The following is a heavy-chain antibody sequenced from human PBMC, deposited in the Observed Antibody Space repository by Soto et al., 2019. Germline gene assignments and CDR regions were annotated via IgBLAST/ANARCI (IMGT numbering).Heavy chain of an antibody. Sequence: GGSLRLSCAASGFTFSSYGMHWVRQAPGKGLEWVAVIWYDGSNKYYAESVKGRFTISRDNSKNTLYLQMNSLGAEDTAVYYCARDSHVGSGWQLTADYWGQGTLVTVS. D-gene: IGHD6-19*01. J-gene: IGHJ4*02. CDR1: GFTFSSYG. CDR3: ARDSHVGSGWQLTADY. V-gene: IGHV3-33*01. CDR2: IWYDGSNK.